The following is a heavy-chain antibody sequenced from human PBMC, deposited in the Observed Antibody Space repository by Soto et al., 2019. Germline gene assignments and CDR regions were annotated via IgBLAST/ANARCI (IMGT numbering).Heavy chain of an antibody. CDR2: ISGSGYSI. D-gene: IGHD3-3*01. J-gene: IGHJ4*02. Sequence: EVQLLESGGASVQPGGSVRLSCVVSGFAFSRYGMSWVRQAPGKGLEWVAHISGSGYSINYAESVKGRFTISRDNSKGTLYLQMNSLTVEDTALYYCSKFGPGADYWDQGTLVTVSS. V-gene: IGHV3-23*01. CDR1: GFAFSRYG. CDR3: SKFGPGADY.